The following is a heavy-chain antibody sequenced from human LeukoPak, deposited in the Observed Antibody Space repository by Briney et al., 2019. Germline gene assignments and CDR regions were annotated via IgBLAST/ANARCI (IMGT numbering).Heavy chain of an antibody. V-gene: IGHV3-30*18. CDR1: GFTFSSYG. J-gene: IGHJ4*02. Sequence: GGSLRLSCAVSGFTFSSYGMHWVRQAPGKGLEWVAVISYDGSNKYYADSVKGRFTISRDNSKNTLYLQMNSLRAEDTAVYYCAKAPGVVVIEWYFDYWGQGSLVTVSS. CDR3: AKAPGVVVIEWYFDY. D-gene: IGHD3-22*01. CDR2: ISYDGSNK.